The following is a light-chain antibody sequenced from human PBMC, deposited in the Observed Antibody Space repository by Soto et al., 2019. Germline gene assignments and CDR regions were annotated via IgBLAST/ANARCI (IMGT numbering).Light chain of an antibody. CDR2: EVS. CDR1: SSDVGGYNY. J-gene: IGLJ1*01. CDR3: SSYTSSRAYV. V-gene: IGLV2-14*01. Sequence: QSALTQPASVSGSPGQSITISCTGTSSDVGGYNYVSWYQQQSGKAPKLMIHEVSNRPSGVSNRFSGSKSGNTASLTIPGLQAEDEADYYCSSYTSSRAYVFGIGTKVTV.